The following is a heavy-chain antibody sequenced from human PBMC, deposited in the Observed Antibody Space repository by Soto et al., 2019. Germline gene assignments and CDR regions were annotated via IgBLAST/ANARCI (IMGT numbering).Heavy chain of an antibody. CDR3: ARSGDFDF. Sequence: ESGGGLVQPGGSLRLSCAASGFTFSTYSMNWVRQAPGKGLEWVSYITSSSNTIYYADSVKGRFTISRDNAKNSLYLQMNSLRAEDTALYYCARSGDFDFWGQGTLVTVSS. D-gene: IGHD7-27*01. J-gene: IGHJ4*02. CDR2: ITSSSNTI. V-gene: IGHV3-48*01. CDR1: GFTFSTYS.